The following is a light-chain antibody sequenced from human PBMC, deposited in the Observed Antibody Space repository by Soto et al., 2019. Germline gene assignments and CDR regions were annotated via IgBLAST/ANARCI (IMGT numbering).Light chain of an antibody. CDR3: QQYNSWPPST. CDR2: GAS. Sequence: EIVMTQSPGTLSVSPGEGATLFCRASQSVRTKLAWYQQRAGQAPRLLMYGASTRATGIPDRFSGSGSGTEFTLTISSLQSEDFAVYCGQQYNSWPPSTFGQGTRLEIK. CDR1: QSVRTK. V-gene: IGKV3-15*01. J-gene: IGKJ5*01.